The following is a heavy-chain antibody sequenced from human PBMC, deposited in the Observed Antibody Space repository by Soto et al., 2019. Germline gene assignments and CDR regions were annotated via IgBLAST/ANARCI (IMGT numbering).Heavy chain of an antibody. CDR1: GFTFDDYA. J-gene: IGHJ4*02. CDR3: AKDSCISTSCYFFDY. V-gene: IGHV3-9*01. CDR2: ISWNSGSI. Sequence: PGGSLRLSCAASGFTFDDYAMHWVRQAPGKGLEWVSGISWNSGSIGYADSVKGQFTISRDNAKNSLYLQMNSLRAEDTALYYCAKDSCISTSCYFFDYWGQGTLVTSPQ. D-gene: IGHD2-2*01.